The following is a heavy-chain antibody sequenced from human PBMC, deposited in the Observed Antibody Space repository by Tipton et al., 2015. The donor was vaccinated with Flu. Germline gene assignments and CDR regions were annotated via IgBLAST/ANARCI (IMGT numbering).Heavy chain of an antibody. CDR1: GASVNIENSY. V-gene: IGHV4-39*07. CDR2: IYNTGLT. Sequence: TLSLTCTVSGASVNIENSYWVWIRKSLGRGLEWIGTIYNTGLTNYNPSLKSRVTVSLDMSKNQFSLNVSLVTAADTATYFCARCNWNSNYDNWFDPWGQGTPVTVSS. J-gene: IGHJ5*02. D-gene: IGHD1-1*01. CDR3: ARCNWNSNYDNWFDP.